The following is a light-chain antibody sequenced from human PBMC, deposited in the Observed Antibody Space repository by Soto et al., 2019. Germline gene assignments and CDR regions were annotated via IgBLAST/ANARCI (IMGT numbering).Light chain of an antibody. J-gene: IGKJ1*01. V-gene: IGKV2-28*01. CDR1: QSHMFSNGYNY. CDR2: LGS. CDR3: MQSLQTPWT. Sequence: DTVMTQSPLSLPVPPGEPASISRRSRQSHMFSNGYNYLDWYLQKQGQSPQLXIYLGSDRASGVPDRFSGSGSGTDFTLKISRVDAEDVGVYYCMQSLQTPWTVGQGTKVDI.